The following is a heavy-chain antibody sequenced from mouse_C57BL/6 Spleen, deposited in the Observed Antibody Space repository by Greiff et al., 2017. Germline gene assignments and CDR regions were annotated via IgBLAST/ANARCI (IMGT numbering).Heavy chain of an antibody. V-gene: IGHV1-61*01. J-gene: IGHJ2*01. CDR1: GYTFTSYW. Sequence: QVQLQQPGAELVRPGSSVKLSCKASGYTFTSYWMDWVKQRPGQGLEWIGNIYPSDSETHYNQKFKDKATLTVDKSSSTAYMQLSSLTSEDSAVYYCARRDYYGSSPYFDYWGQGTTLTVSS. CDR2: IYPSDSET. CDR3: ARRDYYGSSPYFDY. D-gene: IGHD1-1*01.